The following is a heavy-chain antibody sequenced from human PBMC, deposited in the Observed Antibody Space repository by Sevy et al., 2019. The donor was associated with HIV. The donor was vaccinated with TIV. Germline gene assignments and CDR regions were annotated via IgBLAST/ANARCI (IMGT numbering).Heavy chain of an antibody. CDR2: IKSKTDGETT. J-gene: IGHJ4*02. V-gene: IGHV3-15*07. Sequence: GGSLRLSCVASGFTFTNAWMDWVRQAPGKGLEWVGRIKSKTDGETTAYAAPVKGRFSISRDDSKNTLYLQMNSLKTEDTAVYCCTTKAPIAAVGTDYWGQGTLVTVSS. D-gene: IGHD6-13*01. CDR1: GFTFTNAW. CDR3: TTKAPIAAVGTDY.